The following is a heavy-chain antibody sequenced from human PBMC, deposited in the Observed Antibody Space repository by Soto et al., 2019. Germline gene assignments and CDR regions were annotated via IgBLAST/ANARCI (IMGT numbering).Heavy chain of an antibody. CDR2: ILLTGST. D-gene: IGHD5-12*01. J-gene: IGHJ4*02. CDR3: ERSPWLRISYYFDS. V-gene: IGHV4-39*01. CDR1: GDSISSSDYS. Sequence: AETLSLTCSVTGDSISSSDYSWVWIRQPPGKGLEWIVSILLTGSTYYNPSLESRVTISVDTSKNKFSLQLRSVTAADTAVYYCERSPWLRISYYFDSWGQGTLVTVSS.